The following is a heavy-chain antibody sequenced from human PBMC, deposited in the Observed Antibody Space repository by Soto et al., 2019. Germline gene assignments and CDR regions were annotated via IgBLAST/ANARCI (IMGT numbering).Heavy chain of an antibody. CDR2: ISYDGSNK. CDR1: GFTFSSYG. J-gene: IGHJ4*02. D-gene: IGHD4-17*01. V-gene: IGHV3-30*18. CDR3: AKDRDSYGDYVFDY. Sequence: QVQLVESGGGVVQPGRSLRLSCAASGFTFSSYGMHWVRQAPGKGLEWVAVISYDGSNKYYADSVKGRFTISRDNSKNKLYLQMNSLRAEDTAVYYCAKDRDSYGDYVFDYWGQGTLVTVSS.